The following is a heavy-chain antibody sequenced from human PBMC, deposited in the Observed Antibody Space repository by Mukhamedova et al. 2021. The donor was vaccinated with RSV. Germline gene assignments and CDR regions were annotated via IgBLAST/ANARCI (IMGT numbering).Heavy chain of an antibody. CDR2: INAGNGDK. CDR1: A. Sequence: ALHWVRQAPGQRLEWMGWINAGNGDKKYSQKFQGRVAITRDTSASTAYMELSSLSSEDTAVYYCARGQIMEIGYCRTASCYNDYWG. CDR3: ARGQIMEIGYCRTASCYNDY. D-gene: IGHD2-2*02. V-gene: IGHV1-3*01. J-gene: IGHJ4*01.